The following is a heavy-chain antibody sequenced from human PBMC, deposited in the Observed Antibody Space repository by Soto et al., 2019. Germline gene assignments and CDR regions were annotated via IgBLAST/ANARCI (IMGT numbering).Heavy chain of an antibody. CDR1: GYTFTSYG. Sequence: QVQLVQSGAEVKKPGASVKVSCKASGYTFTSYGISWVRQAPGQGLEWMGWISAYNGNTNYAQKLQGRVTMTTDTSTSTAYMERRSLRSDDTAVYYCARSRGTIRFLDPRVGFDPWGQGTLVTVSS. D-gene: IGHD3-3*01. CDR2: ISAYNGNT. CDR3: ARSRGTIRFLDPRVGFDP. J-gene: IGHJ5*02. V-gene: IGHV1-18*01.